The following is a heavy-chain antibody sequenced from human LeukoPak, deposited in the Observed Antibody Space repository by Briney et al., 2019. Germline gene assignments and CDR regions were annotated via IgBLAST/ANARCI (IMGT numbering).Heavy chain of an antibody. CDR2: VSGSGGGT. CDR3: AKTRGGLWTGAFDI. Sequence: GGSLRPSCAASGFTFSSYAMSWVRQAPGKGLEWVSTVSGSGGGTYYADSVKGRFTISRDNSKNTLYLQMNSLRAEDTAVYYCAKTRGGLWTGAFDIWGQGTMVTVSS. D-gene: IGHD3-16*01. V-gene: IGHV3-23*01. J-gene: IGHJ3*02. CDR1: GFTFSSYA.